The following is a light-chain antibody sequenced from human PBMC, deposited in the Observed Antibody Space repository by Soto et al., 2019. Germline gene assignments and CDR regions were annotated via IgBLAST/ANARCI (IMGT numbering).Light chain of an antibody. J-gene: IGLJ2*01. Sequence: QSVLTQPASVSGSPGQSVAISCSGTSSDVGAYNYVSWYQQHPGKAPKLLLSEVSNRPSGVSDRFSGSKSGNTASLTISGLQAEDEGDYYCCSYAGSYTLLFGGGTKLTVL. CDR3: CSYAGSYTLL. CDR2: EVS. CDR1: SSDVGAYNY. V-gene: IGLV2-14*01.